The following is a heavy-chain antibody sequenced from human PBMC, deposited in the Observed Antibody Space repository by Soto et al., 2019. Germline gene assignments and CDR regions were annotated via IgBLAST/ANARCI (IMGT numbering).Heavy chain of an antibody. CDR3: STPRRDCTNGVCLNFDY. Sequence: GASSEVSCKVSGYTLTELSMHWVRQAPGKGLEWMGGFDPEDGETIYAQKFQGRVTMTEDTSTDTAYMELSSLRSEDTAVYYCSTPRRDCTNGVCLNFDYWGQGTLVTVSS. J-gene: IGHJ4*02. V-gene: IGHV1-24*01. CDR2: FDPEDGET. CDR1: GYTLTELS. D-gene: IGHD2-8*01.